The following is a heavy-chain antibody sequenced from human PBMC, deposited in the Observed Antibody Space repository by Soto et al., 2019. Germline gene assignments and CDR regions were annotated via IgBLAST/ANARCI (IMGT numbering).Heavy chain of an antibody. CDR2: IIPIFGTA. V-gene: IGHV1-69*13. Sequence: SVKVSCKASGGTLSSYAISWVRQAPGQGLEWMGGIIPIFGTANYAQKFQGRVTITADESTSTAYMELSSLRSEDTAVYYCARWGPSKYCSGGSCYSFAPDDAFDIWGQGTMVTVSS. J-gene: IGHJ3*02. CDR3: ARWGPSKYCSGGSCYSFAPDDAFDI. CDR1: GGTLSSYA. D-gene: IGHD2-15*01.